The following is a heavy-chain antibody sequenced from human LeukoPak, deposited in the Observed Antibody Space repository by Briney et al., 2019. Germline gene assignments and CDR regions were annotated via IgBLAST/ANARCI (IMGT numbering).Heavy chain of an antibody. Sequence: GGSLRLSCTASGFTFGDYAMSWFRQAPGKGLEWVGFIRGKAYGGTTEYAASVKGRFTISRDDSKSIAYLQMNSLKTEDTAVYYCPRVTAAGPRGDFDIWGQGTMVTVSS. D-gene: IGHD6-13*01. V-gene: IGHV3-49*03. CDR2: IRGKAYGGTT. CDR3: PRVTAAGPRGDFDI. J-gene: IGHJ3*02. CDR1: GFTFGDYA.